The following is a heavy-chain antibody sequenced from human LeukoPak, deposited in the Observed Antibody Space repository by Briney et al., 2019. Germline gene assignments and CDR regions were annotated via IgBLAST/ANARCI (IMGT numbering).Heavy chain of an antibody. Sequence: GASVKVSCKASGYTFTGYYMHWVRQAPGQGLEWMGIINPSGSKTYYAQKFQGRVTMTRDMSTSTVYMELSSLRSEDTAVYYCARVSGNYYKSVDPWGQGTLVTVSS. V-gene: IGHV1-46*01. CDR2: INPSGSKT. J-gene: IGHJ5*02. D-gene: IGHD3-10*01. CDR3: ARVSGNYYKSVDP. CDR1: GYTFTGYY.